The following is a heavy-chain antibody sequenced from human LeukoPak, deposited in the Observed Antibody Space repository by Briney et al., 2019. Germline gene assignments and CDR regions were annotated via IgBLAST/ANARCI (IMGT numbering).Heavy chain of an antibody. CDR3: ARVEAQLVRNY. J-gene: IGHJ4*02. CDR1: GYTFTSYG. D-gene: IGHD6-13*01. V-gene: IGHV1-18*01. Sequence: GASVKVSCKASGYTFTSYGISWVRQAPGQGLEWMGWLSAYNGNTHYAQKLQGRVTMTTDTSTSTAYMELRSLRSDDTAVYYCARVEAQLVRNYWGQGTLVTVSS. CDR2: LSAYNGNT.